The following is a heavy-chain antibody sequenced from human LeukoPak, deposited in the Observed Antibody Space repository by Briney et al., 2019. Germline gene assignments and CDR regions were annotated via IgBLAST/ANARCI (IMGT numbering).Heavy chain of an antibody. CDR2: IDPSDSHT. J-gene: IGHJ4*02. CDR3: ARHHSTAIYSGTAHPDY. V-gene: IGHV5-10-1*01. D-gene: IGHD1-26*01. CDR1: EHRFTSYW. Sequence: GESLKISCKGSEHRFTSYWISWVRQMPGKGLEWMGRIDPSDSHTSYSPSIQGHVTISADKSISTAYLQWRSLKASDTAMYYCARHHSTAIYSGTAHPDYWGQGTLVTVSS.